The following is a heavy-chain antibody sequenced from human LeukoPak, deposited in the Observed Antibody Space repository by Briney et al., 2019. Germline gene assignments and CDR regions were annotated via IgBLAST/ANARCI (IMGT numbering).Heavy chain of an antibody. CDR1: GFTFSDYY. J-gene: IGHJ3*02. CDR3: ARNRTSSSWRPDSFDN. CDR2: ISGGGTTI. Sequence: GGSLRLSCAASGFTFSDYYMSWIRQAPGKGLEWVSYISGGGTTIYYADSVKGRFTISRDNAKNSLYLQMNSLRAEDTAVYYCARNRTSSSWRPDSFDNWGQGTMVTVSP. V-gene: IGHV3-11*01. D-gene: IGHD6-13*01.